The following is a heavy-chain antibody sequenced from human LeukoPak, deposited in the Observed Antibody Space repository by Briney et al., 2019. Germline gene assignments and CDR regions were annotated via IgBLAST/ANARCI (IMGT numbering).Heavy chain of an antibody. V-gene: IGHV3-74*01. CDR1: GLAFSAYK. J-gene: IGHJ4*02. CDR2: ISTDGYTT. D-gene: IGHD2-15*01. CDR3: VVGGSPGY. Sequence: GRSLRLSCAASGLAFSAYKMHWVRQAPRKGLVWVSRISTDGYTTDYADFVQGRFTASRDNTKNTWSLEMNSLRAEDTAVYYCVVGGSPGYWGQGTLVTVSS.